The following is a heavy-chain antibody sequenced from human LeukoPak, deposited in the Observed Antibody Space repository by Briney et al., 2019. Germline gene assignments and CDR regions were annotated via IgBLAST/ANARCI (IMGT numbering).Heavy chain of an antibody. V-gene: IGHV1-2*02. J-gene: IGHJ5*02. CDR3: ARGPLEYCSGGTCYSGRNWFDP. Sequence: ASVKVSCKASGYTFTGYYMHWVRQAPGQGLEWMGWINPNSGGTNYAQKFQGRVTVTRDTSISTVYMELRRLRYDDTAAYYCARGPLEYCSGGTCYSGRNWFDPWGQGTLVTVSS. CDR1: GYTFTGYY. D-gene: IGHD2-15*01. CDR2: INPNSGGT.